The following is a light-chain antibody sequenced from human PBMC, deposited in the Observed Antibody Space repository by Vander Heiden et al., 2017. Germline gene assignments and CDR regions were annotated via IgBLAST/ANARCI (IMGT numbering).Light chain of an antibody. Sequence: EIVITQSPGTLSVSPGERATLSCRASQSVRNNLAWYQQRHGQAPRLIIYRASTRATGIPARFSGSGSGTEFTLSISSLQSEDFAVYYCQQYDDWPGFTFGPGTTVDIK. V-gene: IGKV3-15*01. CDR1: QSVRNN. CDR3: QQYDDWPGFT. J-gene: IGKJ3*01. CDR2: RAS.